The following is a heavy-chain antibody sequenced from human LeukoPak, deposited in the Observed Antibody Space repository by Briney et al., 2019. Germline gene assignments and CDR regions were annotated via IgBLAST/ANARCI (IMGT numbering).Heavy chain of an antibody. V-gene: IGHV3-30*18. CDR1: GFTFSSYG. Sequence: GRSLRLSCAASGFTFSSYGMHWVRQAPGKGLEWVAVISYDGSNKYYADSVKGRFTISRDNSKNTLYLQMNSLRAEDTAVYYCAKAPAGSYLYSDYWGQGTLVTVSS. J-gene: IGHJ4*02. CDR2: ISYDGSNK. D-gene: IGHD1-26*01. CDR3: AKAPAGSYLYSDY.